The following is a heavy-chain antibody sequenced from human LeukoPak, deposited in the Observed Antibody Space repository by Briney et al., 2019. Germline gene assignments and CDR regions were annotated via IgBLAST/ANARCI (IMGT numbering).Heavy chain of an antibody. J-gene: IGHJ4*02. CDR2: ISYDGSNK. D-gene: IGHD3-10*01. V-gene: IGHV3-30*03. Sequence: GGSLRLSWAASGFTFSSYGMHWVRQAPGKGLEWVAVISYDGSNKYYADSVKGRFTMSRDNAKNSLYLQMNSLRAEDTAVYYCARDSTLHAWFGELFSFWGPGTLVTVSS. CDR1: GFTFSSYG. CDR3: ARDSTLHAWFGELFSF.